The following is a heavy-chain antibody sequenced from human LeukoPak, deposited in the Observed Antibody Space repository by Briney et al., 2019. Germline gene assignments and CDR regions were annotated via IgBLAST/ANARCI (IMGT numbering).Heavy chain of an antibody. CDR2: IYTGGTT. V-gene: IGHV3-53*01. Sequence: GGSLRLSCAASGLTVSSNYMSWVRQAPGKGLEWVSVIYTGGTTYYADSVKGRFTISRDNSKNTVYLQINSLSAEDTAIYYCAREALGGFDYWDQGTLGTVSS. CDR1: GLTVSSNY. CDR3: AREALGGFDY. D-gene: IGHD2-15*01. J-gene: IGHJ4*02.